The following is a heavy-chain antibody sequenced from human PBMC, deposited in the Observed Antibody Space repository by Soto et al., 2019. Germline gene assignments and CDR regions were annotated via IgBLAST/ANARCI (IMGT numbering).Heavy chain of an antibody. Sequence: GGSLRLSCAASGFTFITYGMNWVRRAPGKGLEWVSSISSNGNYIYYADSVKGRFTISRDNAKNSLYLQMNSLRAEDTAVYYCATGAGGYCSSTGCYVSDYWGQGTLVTVSS. D-gene: IGHD2-2*03. J-gene: IGHJ4*02. CDR2: ISSNGNYI. CDR1: GFTFITYG. CDR3: ATGAGGYCSSTGCYVSDY. V-gene: IGHV3-21*01.